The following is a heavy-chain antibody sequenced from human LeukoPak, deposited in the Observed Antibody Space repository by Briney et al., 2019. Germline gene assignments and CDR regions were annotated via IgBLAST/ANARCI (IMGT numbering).Heavy chain of an antibody. J-gene: IGHJ5*02. D-gene: IGHD2-2*01. CDR3: ATTGGYCSSTSCYGRYNWFDP. V-gene: IGHV4-59*12. CDR1: GGSISSYY. CDR2: IYYSGST. Sequence: SETLSLTCTVSGGSISSYYWSWIRQPPGKGLEWIGYIYYSGSTNYNPSLKSRVTISVDTSKNQFSLKLSSVTAADTAVYYCATTGGYCSSTSCYGRYNWFDPWGQGTLVTVSS.